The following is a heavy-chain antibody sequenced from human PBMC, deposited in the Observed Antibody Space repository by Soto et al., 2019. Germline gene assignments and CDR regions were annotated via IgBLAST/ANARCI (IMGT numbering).Heavy chain of an antibody. V-gene: IGHV3-30*04. CDR3: ARARWMDGMDG. D-gene: IGHD5-12*01. CDR1: GLECSNHA. J-gene: IGHJ6*02. CDR2: IWYDGSKK. Sequence: TLNVGFASAGLECSNHATLWHPQAPGKGLEWVAIIWYDGSKKYYADSVKGRFTISRDNAKNSLYLQMNSLRAEDTAVYYCARARWMDGMDGWGQGNKVT.